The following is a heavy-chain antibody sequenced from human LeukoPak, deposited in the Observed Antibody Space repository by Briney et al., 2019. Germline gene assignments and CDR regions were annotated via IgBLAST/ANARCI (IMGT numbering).Heavy chain of an antibody. CDR2: INPNTGVT. CDR3: AKDSSGWPDYYFDY. Sequence: GASVKVSCKASGYTFTGYYMHWVRQAPGQVPEWMGWINPNTGVTNYVQKFQGRVTLTRDTSISTAYMELSGLTSDDTAVHYCAKDSSGWPDYYFDYWGLGTLVTVSS. D-gene: IGHD6-19*01. J-gene: IGHJ4*02. V-gene: IGHV1-2*02. CDR1: GYTFTGYY.